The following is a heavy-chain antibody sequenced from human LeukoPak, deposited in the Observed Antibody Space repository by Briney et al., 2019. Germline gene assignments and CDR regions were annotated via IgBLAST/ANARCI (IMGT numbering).Heavy chain of an antibody. D-gene: IGHD6-25*01. CDR2: ISDSGGNT. CDR3: AKGYSSAYNYYYYAMDV. Sequence: GGSLRLSCAGSGFTFSSYAMSWVRQAPGKGVEWVSVISDSGGNTYYAESVKGRFTISRDNSKNTLYLQMNSLRAEDTAVYYCAKGYSSAYNYYYYAMDVWGQGTTVTVSS. J-gene: IGHJ6*02. V-gene: IGHV3-23*01. CDR1: GFTFSSYA.